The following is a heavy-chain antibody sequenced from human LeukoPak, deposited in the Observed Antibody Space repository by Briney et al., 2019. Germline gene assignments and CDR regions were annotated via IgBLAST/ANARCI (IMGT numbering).Heavy chain of an antibody. J-gene: IGHJ4*02. CDR3: AKGGHYDSSGYSPFDY. D-gene: IGHD3-22*01. CDR2: ISGRGHTT. V-gene: IGHV3-23*01. Sequence: PGGSLRISCAASGFTFGSYAMSWVRQAPGKGLEWVSGISGRGHTTYHADSVRGRFTISRDNSKNTLYLQTNSLRVDDSAVYYCAKGGHYDSSGYSPFDYWGQGTLVTVSS. CDR1: GFTFGSYA.